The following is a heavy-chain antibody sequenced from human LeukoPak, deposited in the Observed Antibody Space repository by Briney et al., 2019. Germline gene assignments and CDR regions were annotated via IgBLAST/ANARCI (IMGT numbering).Heavy chain of an antibody. CDR1: GFTFSSYW. CDR3: ARDYMVRGVMPLFDP. V-gene: IGHV3-7*01. Sequence: PGGSLRLSCAASGFTFSSYWMSWVRQAPGKGLEWVANIKQDGSEKYYVVSVKGRFTISRDNAKNSLYLQMNSLRAEDTAVYYCARDYMVRGVMPLFDPWGQGTLVTISS. D-gene: IGHD3-10*01. CDR2: IKQDGSEK. J-gene: IGHJ5*02.